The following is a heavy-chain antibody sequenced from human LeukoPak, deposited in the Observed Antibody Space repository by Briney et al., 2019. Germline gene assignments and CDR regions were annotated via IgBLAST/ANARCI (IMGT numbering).Heavy chain of an antibody. CDR3: ARDLKRRVYYDSSGSDDAFDI. J-gene: IGHJ3*02. D-gene: IGHD3-22*01. CDR1: RFPFSNYA. CDR2: IKGTGGST. Sequence: GALRLSCAASRFPFSNYAMSWVLQAGGKGLEWVSTIKGTGGSTYYADSVKGRFTISRDNAKNSLYLQMNSLRAEDTAVYYCARDLKRRVYYDSSGSDDAFDIWGQGTMVTVSS. V-gene: IGHV3-23*01.